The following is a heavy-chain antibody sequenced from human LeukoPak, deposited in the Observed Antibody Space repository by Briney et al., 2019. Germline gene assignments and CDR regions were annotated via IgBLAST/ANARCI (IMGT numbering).Heavy chain of an antibody. CDR3: ARRAGAYSHPYDY. CDR2: ISSNGGST. D-gene: IGHD4/OR15-4a*01. Sequence: GGSLRLSCAASGFTFSSYAMHWVRQAPGKGLEYVSAISSNGGSTYYANSVKGRFTISRDNSKNTLYLQMNSVRAEDTAVYYCARRAGAYSHPYDYWGRGTLVTVSS. J-gene: IGHJ4*02. V-gene: IGHV3-64*01. CDR1: GFTFSSYA.